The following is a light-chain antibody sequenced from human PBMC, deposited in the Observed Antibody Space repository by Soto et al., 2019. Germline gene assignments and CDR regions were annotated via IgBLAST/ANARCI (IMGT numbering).Light chain of an antibody. J-gene: IGLJ1*01. CDR2: EVS. CDR1: SSDVGSYNR. Sequence: QSALTQPPSVSGSPGQSVAISCTGTSSDVGSYNRVSWYQQPPGAAPKLMIYEVSNRPSGVPDRFSGSKSGNTASLTISGLQAEDEADYYCNSYTGSRTDVFGTGTKLTVL. CDR3: NSYTGSRTDV. V-gene: IGLV2-18*02.